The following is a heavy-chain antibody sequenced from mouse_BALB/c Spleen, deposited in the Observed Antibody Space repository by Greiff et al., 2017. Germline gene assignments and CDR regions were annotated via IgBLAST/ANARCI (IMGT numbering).Heavy chain of an antibody. CDR2: INPSNGGT. D-gene: IGHD1-1*02. Sequence: QVQLQQSGAELVKPGASVKLSCKASGYTFTSYYMYWVKQRPGQGLEWIGEINPSNGGTNFNEKFKSKATLTVDKSSSTAYMQLSSLTSEDSAVYYCTGGWSWFAYWGQGTLVTVSA. J-gene: IGHJ3*01. CDR3: TGGWSWFAY. V-gene: IGHV1S81*02. CDR1: GYTFTSYY.